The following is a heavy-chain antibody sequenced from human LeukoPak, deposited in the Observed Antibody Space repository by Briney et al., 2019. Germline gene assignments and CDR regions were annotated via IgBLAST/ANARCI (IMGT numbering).Heavy chain of an antibody. Sequence: SESLSLTCTVSGGSISSYYWSWIRQPPGEGLEWIGYIYYSGSTNYNPSLKSRVTISVDTSKNQFSLKLSSVTAADTAVYYCARGDDYSSSSWFDPWGQGTLVTVSS. CDR1: GGSISSYY. CDR2: IYYSGST. CDR3: ARGDDYSSSSWFDP. D-gene: IGHD6-6*01. J-gene: IGHJ5*02. V-gene: IGHV4-59*01.